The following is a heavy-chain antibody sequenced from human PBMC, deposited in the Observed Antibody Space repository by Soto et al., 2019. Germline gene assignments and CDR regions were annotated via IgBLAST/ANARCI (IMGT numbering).Heavy chain of an antibody. Sequence: QVQLVESGGGVVQPGRSLRLSCAVSGFTVSTYGMHWVRQAPGKGLEWVAVISRDGGTKYYADSVKGRFTISRDNSRNTLCLEMKSLRGDDIAVYYCTGEVASGYWGQGTLVTVSS. CDR1: GFTVSTYG. CDR3: TGEVASGY. D-gene: IGHD2-8*02. V-gene: IGHV3-30*03. J-gene: IGHJ4*02. CDR2: ISRDGGTK.